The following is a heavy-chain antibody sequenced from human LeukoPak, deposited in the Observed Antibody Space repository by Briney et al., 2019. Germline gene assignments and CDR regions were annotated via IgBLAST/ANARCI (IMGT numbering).Heavy chain of an antibody. CDR2: INPNSGGT. J-gene: IGHJ4*02. V-gene: IGHV1-2*02. CDR1: RYTFTGYY. D-gene: IGHD6-19*01. Sequence: ASVKVSCKASRYTFTGYYMHWVRQAPGQGLEWMGWINPNSGGTNYAQKFQGRVTMTRDTSISTAYMELSRLRSDDTAVYYCARGLGYSSGWYMNYWGQGTLVTVSS. CDR3: ARGLGYSSGWYMNY.